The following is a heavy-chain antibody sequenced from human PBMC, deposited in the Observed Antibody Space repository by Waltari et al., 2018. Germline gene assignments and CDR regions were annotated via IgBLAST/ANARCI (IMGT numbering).Heavy chain of an antibody. Sequence: QVQLQESGPGLVKPSETLSLTCTVSGGSISSYYWSWIRQPPGKGLEWIGYIYYSGTTNYNPTLKSRVTISVDTSKNQFSLKRSSVTAADTAVYYCARHSSTMIARAVTYFDYWGQGTLVTVSS. V-gene: IGHV4-59*08. CDR3: ARHSSTMIARAVTYFDY. D-gene: IGHD3-22*01. J-gene: IGHJ4*02. CDR2: IYYSGTT. CDR1: GGSISSYY.